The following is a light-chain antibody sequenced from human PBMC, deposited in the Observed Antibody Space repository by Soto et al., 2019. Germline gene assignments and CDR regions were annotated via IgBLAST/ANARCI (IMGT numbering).Light chain of an antibody. V-gene: IGLV2-14*01. CDR1: SSDVGGYNY. CDR2: EVS. J-gene: IGLJ3*02. CDR3: SSYTGSNIV. Sequence: QSALTQPASVSGSPGQSFTISCTGTSSDVGGYNYVSWYQQHPGKAPKFMIYEVSNRPSGVSSRFSGSKSGNTAALTISGLQAEDEADYYCSSYTGSNIVFGGGTKLTVL.